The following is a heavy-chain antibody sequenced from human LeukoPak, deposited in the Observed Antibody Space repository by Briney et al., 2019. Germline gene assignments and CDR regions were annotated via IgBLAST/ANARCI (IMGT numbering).Heavy chain of an antibody. V-gene: IGHV4-30-4*08. CDR3: ARGVDRSVSFDY. D-gene: IGHD4-11*01. CDR2: MYYSGTT. CDR1: GGSINNDDYY. Sequence: PSETLSLXCTVSGGSINNDDYYWNWIRQPPGKGLEWIGYMYYSGTTSYNPSLKSRVTISLDTSKNHFSLKLNSVTAADTAVYYWARGVDRSVSFDYWGQGTLVTVSS. J-gene: IGHJ4*02.